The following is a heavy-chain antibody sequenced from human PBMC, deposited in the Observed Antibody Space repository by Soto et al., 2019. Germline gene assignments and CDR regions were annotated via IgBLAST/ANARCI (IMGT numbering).Heavy chain of an antibody. V-gene: IGHV3-33*01. Sequence: QVQLVESGGGVVQPGGSLRLSCATSGFTFSDSGMHWVRQAPGKGLEWVAVIWSDGSDKSYADSVEGRFTISRDNSKNTLNLQRNRRGAEATGVYYCVRGKRDCVSSGWGGGFDYWGQGTLVTVSS. CDR1: GFTFSDSG. D-gene: IGHD3-16*01. CDR2: IWSDGSDK. J-gene: IGHJ4*02. CDR3: VRGKRDCVSSGWGGGFDY.